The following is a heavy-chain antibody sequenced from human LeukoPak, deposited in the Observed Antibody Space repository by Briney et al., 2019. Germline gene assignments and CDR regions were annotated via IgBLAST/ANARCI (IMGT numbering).Heavy chain of an antibody. J-gene: IGHJ4*02. CDR1: GYTFTSYG. D-gene: IGHD4-17*01. V-gene: IGHV1-18*01. Sequence: DSVKVSCKASGYTFTSYGISWVRQAPGQGLEWMGWISAYNGNTNYAQKLQGRVTMTTDTSTSTAYMELRSLRSDDTAVYYCARDSYGDYSRLDDYWGQGTLVTVSS. CDR3: ARDSYGDYSRLDDY. CDR2: ISAYNGNT.